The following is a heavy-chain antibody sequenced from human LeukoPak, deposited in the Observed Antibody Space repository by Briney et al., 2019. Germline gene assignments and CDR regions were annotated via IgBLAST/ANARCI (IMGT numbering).Heavy chain of an antibody. J-gene: IGHJ5*02. CDR2: ISGGGGST. D-gene: IGHD6-13*01. Sequence: GGSLRFSCAASGFTFSSYAMSWVRQAPGKGLEWVSAISGGGGSTYYADSVKGRFTISRDNSKNTLYLQMNSLRAEDTAVYYCAKDRDSSWFNWFDPWGQGTLVTVSS. V-gene: IGHV3-23*01. CDR1: GFTFSSYA. CDR3: AKDRDSSWFNWFDP.